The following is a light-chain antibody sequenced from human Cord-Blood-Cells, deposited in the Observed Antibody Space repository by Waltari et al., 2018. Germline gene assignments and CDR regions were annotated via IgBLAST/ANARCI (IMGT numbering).Light chain of an antibody. Sequence: QSALTQPRSVSGSPGPSVTISCTVTSSDVGGYNYVSWYQQHPGKAPKLMIYDVSKRPSGVPDLFSGSKSGNTASLTISGLQAEDEADYYCCSYAGSYTYYVFGTGTKVTVL. CDR1: SSDVGGYNY. CDR3: CSYAGSYTYYV. V-gene: IGLV2-11*01. CDR2: DVS. J-gene: IGLJ1*01.